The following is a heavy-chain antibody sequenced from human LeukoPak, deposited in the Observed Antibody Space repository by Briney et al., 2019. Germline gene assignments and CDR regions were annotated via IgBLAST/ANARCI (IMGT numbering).Heavy chain of an antibody. CDR2: ISSTGATT. CDR3: ARSLNGFYRGLDF. CDR1: GFSFNSYA. D-gene: IGHD3-22*01. V-gene: IGHV3-23*01. J-gene: IGHJ4*02. Sequence: GGSLRRSCAASGFSFNSYAMNWVRQAPGKGLEWVSVISSTGATTYYAASVKGRFTISRDNSKSTLYLQMDALRADDTAVYYCARSLNGFYRGLDFWGQGTLVTVSS.